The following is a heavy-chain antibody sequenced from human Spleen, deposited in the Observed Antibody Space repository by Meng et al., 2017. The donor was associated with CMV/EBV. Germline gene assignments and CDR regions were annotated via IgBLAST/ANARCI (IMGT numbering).Heavy chain of an antibody. CDR3: AREEYIAGANGMDV. D-gene: IGHD1-26*01. CDR2: ISSSGSTI. Sequence: GGSLRLSCAASGFTFSDYYMTWIRQAPGKGLEWLSYISSSGSTIYYADSVKGRFTISRDNAKNSLYLQMNSLRAEDTAVYYCAREEYIAGANGMDVWGQGTTVTVSS. CDR1: GFTFSDYY. J-gene: IGHJ6*02. V-gene: IGHV3-11*04.